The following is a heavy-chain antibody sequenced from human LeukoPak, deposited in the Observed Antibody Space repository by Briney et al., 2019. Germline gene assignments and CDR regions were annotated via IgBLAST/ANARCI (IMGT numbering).Heavy chain of an antibody. CDR2: INPNSGGT. V-gene: IGHV1-2*02. CDR3: ARVPKYDFWSGLPENHYMDV. J-gene: IGHJ6*03. Sequence: ASVNVSCKASGYTFTGYYMHWVRQAPGQGLEWMGWINPNSGGTNYAQKFQGRVTMTRDTSISTAYMELSRLRSDDTAVYYCARVPKYDFWSGLPENHYMDVWGKGTTATVSS. CDR1: GYTFTGYY. D-gene: IGHD3-3*01.